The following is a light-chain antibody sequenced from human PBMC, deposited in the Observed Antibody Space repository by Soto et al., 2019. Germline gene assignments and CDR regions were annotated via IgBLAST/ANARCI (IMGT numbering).Light chain of an antibody. Sequence: DIVMTQTPLSLSVTPGQSASISCKSSQTLLHSNGKTYLYWYLQKAGQPPQLLIYEGSNRFSGVPDRFSGSGSGTDFTLKISRVEAEDVGVYYCLQSLQFPLTFGGGTKVEIK. CDR2: EGS. J-gene: IGKJ4*02. CDR1: QTLLHSNGKTY. CDR3: LQSLQFPLT. V-gene: IGKV2D-29*01.